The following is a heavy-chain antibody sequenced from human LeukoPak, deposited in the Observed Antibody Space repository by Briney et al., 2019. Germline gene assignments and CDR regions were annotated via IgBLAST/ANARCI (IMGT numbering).Heavy chain of an antibody. CDR3: ARAPSESGGYYPEYFRH. V-gene: IGHV3-74*01. CDR2: IKSDGNT. D-gene: IGHD3-22*01. J-gene: IGHJ1*01. CDR1: GFTFSSYW. Sequence: GGSLRLSCAASGFTFSSYWMHWVRHAPGKGLVWVSRIKSDGNTNYSDSSKGRFTISRGNDKNTVSLQMNSLRAEDTGVYYCARAPSESGGYYPEYFRHWGQGTLVTVSS.